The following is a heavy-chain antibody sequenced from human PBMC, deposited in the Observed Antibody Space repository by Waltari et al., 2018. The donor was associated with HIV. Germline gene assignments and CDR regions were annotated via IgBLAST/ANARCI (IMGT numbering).Heavy chain of an antibody. Sequence: EVQLVQSGAEVKKPGESLKISCKGSGYSFTSYWIGWVRQMPGKGLEWMGIIYPGDSDTRYSPSFQGQVTISADKSISTAYLQWSSLKASDTARYYCARHEQYYYDSSGYYGWFDPWGQGTLVTVSS. CDR1: GYSFTSYW. V-gene: IGHV5-51*01. CDR2: IYPGDSDT. D-gene: IGHD3-22*01. J-gene: IGHJ5*02. CDR3: ARHEQYYYDSSGYYGWFDP.